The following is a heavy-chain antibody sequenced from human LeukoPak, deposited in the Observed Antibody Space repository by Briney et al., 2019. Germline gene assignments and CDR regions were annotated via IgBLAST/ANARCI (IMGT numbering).Heavy chain of an antibody. CDR1: GGSITRFS. D-gene: IGHD1-26*01. Sequence: PSETLSLTCTVSGGSITRFSWAWVRQSPGKGLQWIGHVYDSGFTDYNPSLKSRVTISADTSTNQFSLRLSSVTAADTAVYYCASRICSSRSCYWNWFDPWGPGAQVTVSS. CDR3: ASRICSSRSCYWNWFDP. J-gene: IGHJ5*02. CDR2: VYDSGFT. V-gene: IGHV4-59*01.